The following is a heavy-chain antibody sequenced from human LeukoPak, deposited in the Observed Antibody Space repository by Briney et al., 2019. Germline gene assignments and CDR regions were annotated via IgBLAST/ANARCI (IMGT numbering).Heavy chain of an antibody. Sequence: GGSLRLSCAVSGFTFSSYGMRWVRQAPGKGLEWVSGISGSGDSTYYADSVKGRFTISRDNSKNTLYLQMNSLRAEDTAVYYCARRSGIAVAGAFDYWGQGTLVTVSS. CDR2: ISGSGDST. CDR1: GFTFSSYG. D-gene: IGHD6-19*01. V-gene: IGHV3-23*01. CDR3: ARRSGIAVAGAFDY. J-gene: IGHJ4*02.